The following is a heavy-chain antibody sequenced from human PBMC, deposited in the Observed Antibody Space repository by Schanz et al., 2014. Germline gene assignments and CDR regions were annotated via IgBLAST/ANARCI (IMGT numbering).Heavy chain of an antibody. CDR2: ISGSGAST. V-gene: IGHV3-23*01. J-gene: IGHJ4*02. CDR1: GFSFSSYA. D-gene: IGHD2-8*02. CDR3: AKTLFPGGTQTFGN. Sequence: EVQLLESGGGLVEPGGSLRLSCAASGFSFSSYAINWVRQAPGKGLEWVSGISGSGASTYYADSVKGRFTMSRDNAKNSVFLQMNSLRAEDTAVYYCAKTLFPGGTQTFGNWGRGTLVTVSS.